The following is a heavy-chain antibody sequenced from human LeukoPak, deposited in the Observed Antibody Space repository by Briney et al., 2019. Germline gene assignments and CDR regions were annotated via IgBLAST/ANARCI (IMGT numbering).Heavy chain of an antibody. V-gene: IGHV1-69*05. CDR3: ARDRATTVTKSFAFDI. CDR2: IIPIFGTT. Sequence: SVKVSCKASGGTFSNYALSWVRQAPGQGLEWMGGIIPIFGTTNHAQKFQGRVTITTDESTGTAYMELISLRSEDTAIYYCARDRATTVTKSFAFDIWGQGTMVTVSS. D-gene: IGHD4-17*01. CDR1: GGTFSNYA. J-gene: IGHJ3*02.